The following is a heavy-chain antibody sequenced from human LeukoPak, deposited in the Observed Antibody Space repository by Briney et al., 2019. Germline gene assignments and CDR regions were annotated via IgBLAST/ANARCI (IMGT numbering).Heavy chain of an antibody. CDR3: GRGGDGIDF. J-gene: IGHJ3*01. D-gene: IGHD5-24*01. CDR2: INQDESKA. V-gene: IGHV3-74*01. CDR1: GFTFRNYL. Sequence: GGSLRLSCAVSGFTFRNYLMHWVRQAPGQGLVWVSRINQDESKAYADSVRGRFTVSRDNAKNMLYLHLRGLRAEDTAVYFCGRGGDGIDFWGQGTTVIVSS.